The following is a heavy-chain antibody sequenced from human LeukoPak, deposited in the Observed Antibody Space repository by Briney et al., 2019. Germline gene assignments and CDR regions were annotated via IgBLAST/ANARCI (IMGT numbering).Heavy chain of an antibody. D-gene: IGHD2-2*02. Sequence: GGSLRLSCAASGFTFSDYYMSWIRQAPGKGLEWVANIWFDGSKNYYVESVKGRFTISRDNFNNTLYLQMNSLRAEDTALYYCARAPYTTGRSFYFDSWGQGTLVTVSS. CDR2: IWFDGSKN. CDR3: ARAPYTTGRSFYFDS. CDR1: GFTFSDYY. V-gene: IGHV3-33*08. J-gene: IGHJ4*02.